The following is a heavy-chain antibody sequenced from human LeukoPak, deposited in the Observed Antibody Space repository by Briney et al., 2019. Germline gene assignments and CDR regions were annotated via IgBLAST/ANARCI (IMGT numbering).Heavy chain of an antibody. CDR3: ARDQDSSWFPGVGDAAFDI. J-gene: IGHJ3*02. D-gene: IGHD6-13*01. V-gene: IGHV6-1*01. CDR1: GDSVSSNSAA. CDR2: TYYRSKGYN. Sequence: SQTLSLTCAISGDSVSSNSAAWNWIRQSPSRGLEWLGRTYYRSKGYNDYAVSVKSRITINPDTSKNQFSLQLNSVTPEDTAVYYCARDQDSSWFPGVGDAAFDIWGQGTMVTVSS.